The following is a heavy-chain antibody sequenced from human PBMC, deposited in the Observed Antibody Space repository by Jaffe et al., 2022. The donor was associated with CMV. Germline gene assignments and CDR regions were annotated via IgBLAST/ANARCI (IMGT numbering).Heavy chain of an antibody. V-gene: IGHV3-49*04. CDR3: TRDRAIYGSGSYYQY. CDR1: GFTFGDYA. D-gene: IGHD3-10*01. J-gene: IGHJ4*02. Sequence: EVQLVESGGGLVQPGRSLRLSCTASGFTFGDYAMSWVRQAPGKGLEWVGFIRSKAYGGTTEYAASVKGRFTISRDDSKSIAYLQMNSLKTEDTAVYYCTRDRAIYGSGSYYQYWGQGTLVTVSS. CDR2: IRSKAYGGTT.